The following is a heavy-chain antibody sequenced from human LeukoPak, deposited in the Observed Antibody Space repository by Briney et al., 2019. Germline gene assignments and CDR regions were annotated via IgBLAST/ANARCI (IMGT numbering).Heavy chain of an antibody. CDR1: GFTFSSHW. D-gene: IGHD5-12*01. CDR3: AREGQGYGGKDY. V-gene: IGHV3-7*05. CDR2: IEQGGSEK. J-gene: IGHJ4*02. Sequence: PGGSLRLSCVASGFTFSSHWMTWVRQAPGKGLEWVANIEQGGSEKHYVDSVKGRFTISRDDAKNSLYLQMSSLRADDTAVYYCAREGQGYGGKDYWGQGTRVTVSS.